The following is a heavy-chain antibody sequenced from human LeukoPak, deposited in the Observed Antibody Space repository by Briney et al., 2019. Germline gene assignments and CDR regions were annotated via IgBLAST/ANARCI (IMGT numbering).Heavy chain of an antibody. D-gene: IGHD3-3*01. J-gene: IGHJ4*02. CDR3: ARDCDFWSGYYGGGGDY. CDR1: GYSISSGYY. CDR2: IYHSGST. Sequence: SETLSLTCTVSGYSISSGYYWGWIRQPPGKGLEWIGSIYHSGSTYYNPSLKSRVTISVDTSNNQFSLKLSSVTAADTAVYYCARDCDFWSGYYGGGGDYWGQGTLVTVSS. V-gene: IGHV4-38-2*02.